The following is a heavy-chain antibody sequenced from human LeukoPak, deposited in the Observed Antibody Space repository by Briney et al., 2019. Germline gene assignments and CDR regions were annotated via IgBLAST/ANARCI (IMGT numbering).Heavy chain of an antibody. CDR1: GGSISSGDYY. Sequence: SETLSLTCTVSGGSISSGDYYWSCIRQPQGKGLVWIGYIYNSGSSYYIPSLKNRVSISADTQKNQFSLKLSAVTAADTAVYYCARGRGYGSGSYVVGYWGQGTLVTVSS. D-gene: IGHD3-10*01. CDR3: ARGRGYGSGSYVVGY. J-gene: IGHJ4*02. CDR2: IYNSGSS. V-gene: IGHV4-30-4*01.